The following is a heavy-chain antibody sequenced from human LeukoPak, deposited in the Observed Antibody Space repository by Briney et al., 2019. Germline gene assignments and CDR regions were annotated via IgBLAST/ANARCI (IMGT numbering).Heavy chain of an antibody. V-gene: IGHV3-23*01. D-gene: IGHD2-21*02. CDR2: ISSSGSGDNT. J-gene: IGHJ4*02. CDR3: AKGPFADSGDLYHLDY. Sequence: GGSLRLSCAASGVTLSTYAMSWARQAPGKGLEWVSGISSSGSGDNTYYADSVKGRFTISRDSSKNTLFLHMNTLRAEDTAIYYCAKGPFADSGDLYHLDYWGQGTLVTVSS. CDR1: GVTLSTYA.